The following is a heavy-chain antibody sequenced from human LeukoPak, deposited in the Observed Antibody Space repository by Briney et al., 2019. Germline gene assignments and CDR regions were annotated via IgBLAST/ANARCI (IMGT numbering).Heavy chain of an antibody. CDR1: GFTVSSNY. Sequence: TGGSLRLSCAASGFTVSSNYLSWVRQAPGKGLEWVSVISSGGSTNYADSVKGRFTIPRDNSQNTVYLQMNSLRAEDTAVYYCARVASDSRGYYHSDYWGQGTLVTVSS. CDR3: ARVASDSRGYYHSDY. J-gene: IGHJ4*02. V-gene: IGHV3-53*01. D-gene: IGHD3-22*01. CDR2: ISSGGST.